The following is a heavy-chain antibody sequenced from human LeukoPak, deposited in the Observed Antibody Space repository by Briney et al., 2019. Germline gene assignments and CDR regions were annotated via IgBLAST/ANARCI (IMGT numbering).Heavy chain of an antibody. CDR2: IYSSGST. CDR1: GASISSYY. Sequence: SETLALTCSVSGASISSYYWSWIRQPPGKGLEWIGYIYSSGSTKYNPSLKSRATISVDRSRNQFSLELNSVTAADTAVYYCARARDYYGSGSYYQFDYWGQGTLVTVSS. J-gene: IGHJ4*02. D-gene: IGHD3-10*01. V-gene: IGHV4-59*01. CDR3: ARARDYYGSGSYYQFDY.